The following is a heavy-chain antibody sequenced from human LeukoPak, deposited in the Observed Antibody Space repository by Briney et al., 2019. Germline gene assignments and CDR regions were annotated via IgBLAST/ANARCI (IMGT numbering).Heavy chain of an antibody. CDR1: GGSISNYY. J-gene: IGHJ5*02. D-gene: IGHD2-21*01. V-gene: IGHV4-59*01. CDR2: IYYIGST. Sequence: SETLSLTCTVSGGSISNYYWSWIRQPPEKGLEWIGYIYYIGSTNFNPSLKSRVTISLDTSKNQFSLKLSSVTAADTAVYYCARGGGASQSWFDPWGQGTRVTVSS. CDR3: ARGGGASQSWFDP.